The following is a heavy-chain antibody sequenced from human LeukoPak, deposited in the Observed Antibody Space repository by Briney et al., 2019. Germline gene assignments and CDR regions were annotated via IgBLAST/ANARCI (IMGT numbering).Heavy chain of an antibody. CDR2: IFYDGSS. CDR1: GGSISNSNYY. Sequence: PSETLSLTCIVSGGSISNSNYYWGWIRQPPGRGLEWIGSIFYDGSSDYKPSLQSRVTMSVDKSKNKFSLKVNSVTAADTAVYFCARYYGSGRDGDYWGQGTLVNVSS. CDR3: ARYYGSGRDGDY. V-gene: IGHV4-39*01. J-gene: IGHJ4*02. D-gene: IGHD3-10*01.